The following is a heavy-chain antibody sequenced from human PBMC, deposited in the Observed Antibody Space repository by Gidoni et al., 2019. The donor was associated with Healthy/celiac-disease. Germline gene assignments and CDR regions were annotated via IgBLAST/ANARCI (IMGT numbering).Heavy chain of an antibody. D-gene: IGHD6-19*01. V-gene: IGHV4-34*01. CDR3: AREGENSSGQEGYFDY. CDR2: INHSGST. Sequence: QVQLQQWGAGLLKPSETLSLTCAVYGGSFSGYYWSWIRQPPGKGLEWIGEINHSGSTNYNPSLKSRVTISVDTSKNQFSLKLSSVTAADTAVYYCAREGENSSGQEGYFDYWGQGTLVTVSS. J-gene: IGHJ4*02. CDR1: GGSFSGYY.